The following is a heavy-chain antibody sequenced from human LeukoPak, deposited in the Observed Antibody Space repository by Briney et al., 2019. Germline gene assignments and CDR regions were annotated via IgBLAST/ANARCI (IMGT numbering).Heavy chain of an antibody. J-gene: IGHJ4*02. V-gene: IGHV3-23*01. CDR3: ARGSMVRGDPAYYFDY. D-gene: IGHD3-10*01. CDR1: GFTFSSYA. CDR2: ISGSGGST. Sequence: PGGSLRLSCAASGFTFSSYAMSWVRQAPGKGLEWVSAISGSGGSTYYADSVKGRFTISRDNSKNTLYLQMNSLRAEDTAVYYCARGSMVRGDPAYYFDYWGQGTLVTVSS.